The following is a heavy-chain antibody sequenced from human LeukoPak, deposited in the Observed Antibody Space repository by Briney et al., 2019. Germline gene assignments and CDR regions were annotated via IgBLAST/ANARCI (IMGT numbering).Heavy chain of an antibody. CDR1: GFSFSSYA. Sequence: GGSLRLSCAASGFSFSSYAMRWVRQAPGKGLEWVSGISDSGGTRYYADSVKGRFTISRHNSKNTVYLQMHNMGGVNTTVYYCAKDSYRVDSFTDYWGQGTLVTVSS. V-gene: IGHV3-23*01. D-gene: IGHD5-12*01. J-gene: IGHJ4*02. CDR2: ISDSGGTR. CDR3: AKDSYRVDSFTDY.